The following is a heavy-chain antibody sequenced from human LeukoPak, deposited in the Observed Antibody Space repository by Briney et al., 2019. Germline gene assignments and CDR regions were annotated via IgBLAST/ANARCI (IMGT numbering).Heavy chain of an antibody. J-gene: IGHJ3*02. CDR2: IYYSGST. CDR1: GGSISSGGYY. D-gene: IGHD3-3*01. CDR3: ARVTEITIFGVGSLHDAFDI. V-gene: IGHV4-31*03. Sequence: SETLSLTCTVSGGSISSGGYYWSWLRQHPGKGLEWIGYIYYSGSTYYNPSLKGRVTISVDTSKNQFSLKLSSVTAADTAVYYCARVTEITIFGVGSLHDAFDIWGQGTMVTVSS.